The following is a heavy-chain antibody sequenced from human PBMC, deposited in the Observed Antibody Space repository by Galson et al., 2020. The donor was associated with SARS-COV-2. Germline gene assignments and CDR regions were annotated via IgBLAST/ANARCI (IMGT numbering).Heavy chain of an antibody. Sequence: GESLKISCAASGFTFSNYWMHWVRQAPGKGLVWVSRINGDGRSRTYADSVKGQFTISRDSAKNTVSLQMNSLRAEDTAVYYCATQEFYYGSSGYEESDYGMDVWGQGTTVTVSS. CDR2: INGDGRSR. D-gene: IGHD3-22*01. CDR1: GFTFSNYW. CDR3: ATQEFYYGSSGYEESDYGMDV. J-gene: IGHJ6*02. V-gene: IGHV3-74*01.